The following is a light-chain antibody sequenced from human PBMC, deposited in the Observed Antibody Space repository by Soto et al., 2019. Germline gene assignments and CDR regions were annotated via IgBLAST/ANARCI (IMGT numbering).Light chain of an antibody. CDR2: GTS. J-gene: IGKJ1*01. V-gene: IGKV3-20*01. Sequence: DIVLTQSPGTLSVSPGERATLSCRASQTISSNNLAWYQQKPGQAPSLLIYGTSNRATGIPDRFSGSGSGTDVTLTISRLEPEDSAIYYCQQYGSWTFGQGTKVEI. CDR1: QTISSNN. CDR3: QQYGSWT.